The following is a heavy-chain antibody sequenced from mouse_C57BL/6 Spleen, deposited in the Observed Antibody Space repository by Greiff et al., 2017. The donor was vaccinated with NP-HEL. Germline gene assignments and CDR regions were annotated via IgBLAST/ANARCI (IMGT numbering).Heavy chain of an antibody. V-gene: IGHV5-17*01. CDR3: ARHYGSAMDY. CDR2: ISSGSSTI. J-gene: IGHJ4*01. CDR1: GFTFSDYG. D-gene: IGHD1-1*01. Sequence: EVNVVESGGGLVKPGGSLKLSCAASGFTFSDYGMHWVRQAPEKGLEWVAYISSGSSTIYYADTVKGRFTISRDNAKNTLFLQMTSLRSEDTAMYYCARHYGSAMDYWGQGTSVTVSS.